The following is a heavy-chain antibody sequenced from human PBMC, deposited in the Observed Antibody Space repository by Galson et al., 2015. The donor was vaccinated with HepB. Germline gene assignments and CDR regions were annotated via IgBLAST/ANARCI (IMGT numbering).Heavy chain of an antibody. CDR1: GDSMESYY. CDR2: IYYTGNT. J-gene: IGHJ6*02. CDR3: ARDWAFVAAVSHGMDV. D-gene: IGHD6-19*01. Sequence: ETLSLTCSVSGDSMESYYWSWIRQPPGKGLGWLGYIYYTGNTNYNPSLKSRLTISVDMSKNQFSLKLTSVTAADTAVYYCARDWAFVAAVSHGMDVWGQGTTVTVSS. V-gene: IGHV4-59*01.